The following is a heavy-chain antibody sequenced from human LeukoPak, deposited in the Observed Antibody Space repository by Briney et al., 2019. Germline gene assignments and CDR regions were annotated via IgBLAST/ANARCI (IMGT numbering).Heavy chain of an antibody. D-gene: IGHD6-6*01. CDR3: ARAGSIAARHFDY. CDR2: INPNSGGT. J-gene: IGHJ4*02. CDR1: GYTFTGYY. Sequence: ASVKVSCKASGYTFTGYYMHWVRQAPGQGLEWMGWINPNSGGTNYAQKFQGRVTMTRDTSISTAYMELSRLRSDDTAVYYCARAGSIAARHFDYWGQGTLVTVST. V-gene: IGHV1-2*02.